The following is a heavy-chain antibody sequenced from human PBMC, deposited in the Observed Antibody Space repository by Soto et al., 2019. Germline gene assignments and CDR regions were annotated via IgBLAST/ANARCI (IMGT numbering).Heavy chain of an antibody. CDR3: ARGSSAAAGYFDY. V-gene: IGHV4-59*01. D-gene: IGHD6-13*01. J-gene: IGHJ4*02. CDR2: IYYSGST. Sequence: QVQLQESGPGLVKPSETLSLTCTVSGGSISSYYWTWIRQPPGKGLEWIGYIYYSGSTNYNPSLKSRVTISVDTSKNQFSLKLSSVTAADTAGYYCARGSSAAAGYFDYWGQGTLVTGSS. CDR1: GGSISSYY.